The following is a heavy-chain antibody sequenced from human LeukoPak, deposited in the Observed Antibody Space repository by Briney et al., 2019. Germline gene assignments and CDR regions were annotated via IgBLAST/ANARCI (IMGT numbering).Heavy chain of an antibody. CDR2: ISSSSSTR. CDR3: AKVVAAATTVISYYFDY. D-gene: IGHD4-17*01. CDR1: GFTFSSYS. Sequence: PGGSLRLSCAASGFTFSSYSMTWVRQAPGMGLQWISYISSSSSTRYYADSVKGRFTISRDNSKNTLYLQMNSLRAEDTAVYYCAKVVAAATTVISYYFDYWGQGTLVTVSS. V-gene: IGHV3-48*01. J-gene: IGHJ4*02.